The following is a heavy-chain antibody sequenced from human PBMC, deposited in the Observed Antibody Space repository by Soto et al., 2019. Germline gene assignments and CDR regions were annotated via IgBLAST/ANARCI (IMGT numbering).Heavy chain of an antibody. J-gene: IGHJ6*02. Sequence: LSLTCTVSGGSISSSSYYWGWIRQPPGKGLEWIGSIYYSGSTYYNPSLKSRVTISVDTSKNQFSLKLSSVTAADTAVYYCARPLTMVRGVIADDYYGMDVWGQGTTVTVSS. CDR3: ARPLTMVRGVIADDYYGMDV. V-gene: IGHV4-39*01. CDR1: GGSISSSSYY. CDR2: IYYSGST. D-gene: IGHD3-10*01.